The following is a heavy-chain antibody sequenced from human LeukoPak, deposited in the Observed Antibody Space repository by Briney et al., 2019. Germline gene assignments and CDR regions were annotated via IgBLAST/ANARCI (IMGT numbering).Heavy chain of an antibody. V-gene: IGHV4-34*01. CDR3: AREGGLATMVRGVISD. CDR2: INHSGSN. Sequence: PSETLSLTCAVYVGSFSGYYWSWLRQSTGKGLEWIGEINHSGSNKYNPSLKSRVTISVDTSKNQFSLKLSSVTAADTAVYYCAREGGLATMVRGVISDWGQGTLVTVSS. D-gene: IGHD3-10*01. J-gene: IGHJ4*02. CDR1: VGSFSGYY.